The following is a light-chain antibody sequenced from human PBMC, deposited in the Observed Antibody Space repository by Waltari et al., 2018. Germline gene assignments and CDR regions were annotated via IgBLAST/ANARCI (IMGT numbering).Light chain of an antibody. J-gene: IGLJ7*01. Sequence: QSVLTQPPSVSAAPGQRVTISCSVGRSTLGNNYVSWYRQFPGTAPKLLIYEDNERPAGVPGRFSGSKSGTSATLDITGLQAGDEADYYCGTWDSSLSGAVFGGGTHLTVL. CDR3: GTWDSSLSGAV. CDR2: EDN. CDR1: RSTLGNNY. V-gene: IGLV1-51*02.